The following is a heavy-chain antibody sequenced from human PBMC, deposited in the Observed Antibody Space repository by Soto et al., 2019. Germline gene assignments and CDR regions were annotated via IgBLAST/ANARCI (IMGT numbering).Heavy chain of an antibody. V-gene: IGHV4-31*03. D-gene: IGHD6-6*01. CDR3: ARRGSSSSGYYYYAMDV. Sequence: PSETLSLTCSVSSDSMNSGGYYWSWIRQHPGKGLEWIGYIYSNGDTYYNPSLKSRVTISVDTSKNQFSLNLTSVTAADTAVYYCARRGSSSSGYYYYAMDVWGQGTTVTVSS. J-gene: IGHJ6*02. CDR1: SDSMNSGGYY. CDR2: IYSNGDT.